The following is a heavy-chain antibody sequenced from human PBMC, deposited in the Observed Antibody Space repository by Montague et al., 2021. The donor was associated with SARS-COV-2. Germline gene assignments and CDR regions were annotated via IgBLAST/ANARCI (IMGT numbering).Heavy chain of an antibody. CDR3: AGRPSSGWSFDY. V-gene: IGHV4-59*08. CDR1: AGSISNHD. D-gene: IGHD6-19*01. CDR2: VYFSGTA. J-gene: IGHJ4*02. Sequence: SETLSLTCTVSAGSISNHDCSWICQTQATELEWMAYVYFSGTASYNHSLKSRVTISVDTSRNQFSLQLTSVTAADTAVYYCAGRPSSGWSFDYWGQGTQVSVSS.